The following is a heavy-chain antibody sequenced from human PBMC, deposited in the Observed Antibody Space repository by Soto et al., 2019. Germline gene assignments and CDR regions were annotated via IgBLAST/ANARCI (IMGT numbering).Heavy chain of an antibody. D-gene: IGHD3-22*01. V-gene: IGHV3-7*04. CDR1: GFSFSSYW. CDR3: ARGDYFDTSGHFSDAFDI. Sequence: GGSLRLSCRASGFSFSSYWMSWVRQAPGKGLEWVANIKPDGSEKWYVDSVKGRFTISRDNAKDSLYLQMVSLRAEDTAVYYCARGDYFDTSGHFSDAFDIWGQATMVTVS. J-gene: IGHJ3*02. CDR2: IKPDGSEK.